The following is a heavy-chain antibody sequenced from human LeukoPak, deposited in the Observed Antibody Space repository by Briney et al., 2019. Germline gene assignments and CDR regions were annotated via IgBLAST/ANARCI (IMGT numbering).Heavy chain of an antibody. CDR3: ARDRNSGSSLDI. J-gene: IGHJ3*02. Sequence: ASVTVSFKASGYTFTGYYIHLVRQAPGQGLGSMGWIYPYSGGTNYPQTVQGRVSITRDTSISTAYMELSSLKSDDTAVYYCARDRNSGSSLDIWGQGTMLTVSS. CDR1: GYTFTGYY. V-gene: IGHV1-2*02. CDR2: IYPYSGGT. D-gene: IGHD6-6*01.